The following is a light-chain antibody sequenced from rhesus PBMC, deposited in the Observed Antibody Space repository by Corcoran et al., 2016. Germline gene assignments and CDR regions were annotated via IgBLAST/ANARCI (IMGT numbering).Light chain of an antibody. CDR1: SSDIGGSND. CDR3: CSFSGGNTFV. J-gene: IGLJ6*01. Sequence: QSALTQPPSVAKSLGQSVTLSCTGTSSDIGGSNDVSWYQQHPGTAPRLLIYDVSKRPSGVFDRFSGSKSGNTASLTISGLQAEDEADYYCCSFSGGNTFVFGSRTKLTVL. CDR2: DVS. V-gene: IGLV2S9*01.